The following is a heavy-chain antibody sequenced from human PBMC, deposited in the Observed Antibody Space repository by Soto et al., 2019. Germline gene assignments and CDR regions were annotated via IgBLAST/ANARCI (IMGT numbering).Heavy chain of an antibody. D-gene: IGHD6-6*01. V-gene: IGHV3-7*05. CDR1: GFTFSSYW. J-gene: IGHJ6*02. CDR2: IKQDGSEK. Sequence: GGSLRLSCAASGFTFSSYWISWVRQAPGKGLEWVANIKQDGSEKYYVDSVKGRFTISRDNAKNSLYLQMNSLRAEDTAVYYCARGDAGIAARPYYYYGMDVWGQGTTVTVSS. CDR3: ARGDAGIAARPYYYYGMDV.